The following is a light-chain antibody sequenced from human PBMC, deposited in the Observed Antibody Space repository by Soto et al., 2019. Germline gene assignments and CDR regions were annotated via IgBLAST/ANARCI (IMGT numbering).Light chain of an antibody. CDR3: QSYDSSLSGPWV. Sequence: QSVLTQPPSVSGAPGQRVTISCTGRSSNIGAGYDVHWYQQLPGTAPKLLIYGNSNRPSGVPDRFSGSKSGTSASLAITGLQAEDESDYYCQSYDSSLSGPWVFGTGTKLTVL. CDR1: SSNIGAGYD. CDR2: GNS. J-gene: IGLJ1*01. V-gene: IGLV1-40*01.